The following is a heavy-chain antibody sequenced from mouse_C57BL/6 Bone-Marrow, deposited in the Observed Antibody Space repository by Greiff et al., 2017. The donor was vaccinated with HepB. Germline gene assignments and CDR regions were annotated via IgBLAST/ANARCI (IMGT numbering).Heavy chain of an antibody. Sequence: EVQRVESGGDLVKPGGSLKLSCAASGFTFRSYGMSWVRQTPDKRLEWVATISSGGSYTYYPDSVKGRFTISRDNAKNTLYLQMSSLKSEDTAMYYCARHVHYYGSSHWYFDVWGTGTTVTVSS. V-gene: IGHV5-6*01. CDR2: ISSGGSYT. J-gene: IGHJ1*03. CDR1: GFTFRSYG. CDR3: ARHVHYYGSSHWYFDV. D-gene: IGHD1-1*01.